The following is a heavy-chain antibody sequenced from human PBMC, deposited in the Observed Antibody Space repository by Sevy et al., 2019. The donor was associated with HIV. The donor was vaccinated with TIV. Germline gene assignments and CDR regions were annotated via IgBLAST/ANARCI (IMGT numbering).Heavy chain of an antibody. CDR1: GDSVSSNSAA. CDR2: TYYRSKWYN. V-gene: IGHV6-1*01. D-gene: IGHD6-19*01. Sequence: QSQTLTLTCAISGDSVSSNSAAWNWIRQSPSGGLEWLGRTYYRSKWYNDYAVSVKSRITINPDTSKNQFSLQLNSVTPEDTAVYYCASSGIAVAGNRRYFDYWGQGTLVTVSS. CDR3: ASSGIAVAGNRRYFDY. J-gene: IGHJ4*02.